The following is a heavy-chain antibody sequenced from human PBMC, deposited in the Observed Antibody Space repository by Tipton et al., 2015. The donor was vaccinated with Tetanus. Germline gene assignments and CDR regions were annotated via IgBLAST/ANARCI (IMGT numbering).Heavy chain of an antibody. D-gene: IGHD5-24*01. Sequence: TLSLTCTVSGGSISSSSYYWGWIRQPPGKGLEWIGSIYYSGSTYYNPSLKSRVTISVDTSKNQFSLKLSSVTAADTAVYYCAVRDDYTYGFDYWGQGTLVTVSS. CDR1: GGSISSSSYY. J-gene: IGHJ4*02. CDR2: IYYSGST. V-gene: IGHV4-39*01. CDR3: AVRDDYTYGFDY.